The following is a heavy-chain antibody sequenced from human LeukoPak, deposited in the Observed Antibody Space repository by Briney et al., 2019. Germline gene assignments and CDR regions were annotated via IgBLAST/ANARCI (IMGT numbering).Heavy chain of an antibody. D-gene: IGHD5-12*01. Sequence: NPGGSLRLSCAASGFTFNNYNMNWVRQAPGKGLEWVSSISSISSSYIYYADSVNGRFTISRDNARNSLYLQMNSLRAKDTAVYYCAREHSGYDFPGRDCYYMDVWGKGTTVTVSS. V-gene: IGHV3-21*01. CDR2: ISSISSSYI. CDR3: AREHSGYDFPGRDCYYMDV. CDR1: GFTFNNYN. J-gene: IGHJ6*03.